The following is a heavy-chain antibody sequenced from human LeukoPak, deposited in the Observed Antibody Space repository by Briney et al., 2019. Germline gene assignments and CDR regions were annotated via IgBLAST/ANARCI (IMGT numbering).Heavy chain of an antibody. CDR1: GGSISITTYY. Sequence: SETLSLTCTVSGGSISITTYYRGWIRQPPGKGLEWIGNIYYSGSTYYNPSLKSRVTISVDTSKNQFSLKLSSVTAADTAVYYCARDYMVRGVIDYWGQGTLVTVSS. CDR3: ARDYMVRGVIDY. V-gene: IGHV4-39*07. J-gene: IGHJ4*02. CDR2: IYYSGST. D-gene: IGHD3-10*01.